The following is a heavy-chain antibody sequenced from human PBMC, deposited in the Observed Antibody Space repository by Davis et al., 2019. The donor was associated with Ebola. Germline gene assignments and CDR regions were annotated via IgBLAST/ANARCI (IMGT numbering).Heavy chain of an antibody. Sequence: PSETLSLTCDVSGGSINSGSNSWSWIRQPPGKGLEWIGNIYHSGSTYYNPSLKSRVTISVDRSKNQFSLKLSSVTAADTAVYYCARRVIRYLTHIDVWGKGTTVTVSS. CDR1: GGSINSGSNS. D-gene: IGHD3-9*01. V-gene: IGHV4-30-2*01. J-gene: IGHJ6*03. CDR3: ARRVIRYLTHIDV. CDR2: IYHSGST.